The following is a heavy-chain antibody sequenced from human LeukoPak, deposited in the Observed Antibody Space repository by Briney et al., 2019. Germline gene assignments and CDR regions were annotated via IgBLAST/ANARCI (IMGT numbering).Heavy chain of an antibody. CDR3: ARDNNDYVWGSYRYGFDP. J-gene: IGHJ5*02. CDR1: GGTFSSYA. V-gene: IGHV1-69*06. D-gene: IGHD3-16*02. CDR2: IIPFFGRA. Sequence: SVKVSCKASGGTFSSYAISWVRQAPGQGLEWMGGIIPFFGRADYAQKFQGRVTITADKSTSTAYMDLTSLKSEDTAVYYCARDNNDYVWGSYRYGFDPWGQGTLVTVSS.